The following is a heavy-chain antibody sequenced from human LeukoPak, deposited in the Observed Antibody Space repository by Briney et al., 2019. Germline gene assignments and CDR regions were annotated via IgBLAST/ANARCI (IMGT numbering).Heavy chain of an antibody. Sequence: GGSLRPSCEASGFTFSGYGMHWVRQAPGKGLEWLAFIRYDGITKTYGDSVKGRFTISRDNSDNMLNLQMNSLRPEDTAVYFCAKEAGMAFDYWGQGSLVTVSS. CDR1: GFTFSGYG. CDR3: AKEAGMAFDY. V-gene: IGHV3-30*02. J-gene: IGHJ4*02. CDR2: IRYDGITK. D-gene: IGHD6-19*01.